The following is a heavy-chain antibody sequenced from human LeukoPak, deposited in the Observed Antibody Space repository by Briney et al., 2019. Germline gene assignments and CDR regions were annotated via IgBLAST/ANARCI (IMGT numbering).Heavy chain of an antibody. V-gene: IGHV4-4*07. CDR2: VHTSGSP. J-gene: IGHJ5*02. CDR3: ARVSHNAGSFISGGWFDP. Sequence: PSETLSLTCDVSGGSTSRHYWSWIRLPAGKGLEWIGRVHTSGSPDYSPSLKSRVTMSVDTSKSQVSLRLSSMTAADTAVYFCARVSHNAGSFISGGWFDPWGQGIRVTVSS. CDR1: GGSTSRHY. D-gene: IGHD3-10*01.